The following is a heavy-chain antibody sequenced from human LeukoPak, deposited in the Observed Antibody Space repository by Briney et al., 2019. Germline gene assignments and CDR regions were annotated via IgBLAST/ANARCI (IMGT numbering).Heavy chain of an antibody. D-gene: IGHD1-26*01. CDR1: GFTLSSYW. CDR3: AKEGAGGSYQLYYYYYYMDV. CDR2: IKQDGSEK. V-gene: IGHV3-7*03. J-gene: IGHJ6*03. Sequence: GGSLRLSCAASGFTLSSYWMSWVRQAPGKGLEWVANIKQDGSEKYYVDSVKGRFTISRDNSKNTLYLQMNSLRAEDTAVYYCAKEGAGGSYQLYYYYYYMDVWGKGTTVTVSS.